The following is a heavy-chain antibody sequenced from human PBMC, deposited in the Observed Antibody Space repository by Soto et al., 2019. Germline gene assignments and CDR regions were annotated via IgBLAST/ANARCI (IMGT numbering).Heavy chain of an antibody. CDR1: GFASITYY. V-gene: IGHV1-46*01. J-gene: IGHJ6*02. CDR2: INPSGGDT. Sequence: ASVKVSCKASGFASITYYMHWVRQAPGQGLEWVGTINPSGGDTSYSQKFQGRVTMTRDTSTNTLYMEISSLRSEDTAVYYCARGRYCSSTSCRNYYYYYGMDVWDQGTTVTSP. CDR3: ARGRYCSSTSCRNYYYYYGMDV. D-gene: IGHD2-2*01.